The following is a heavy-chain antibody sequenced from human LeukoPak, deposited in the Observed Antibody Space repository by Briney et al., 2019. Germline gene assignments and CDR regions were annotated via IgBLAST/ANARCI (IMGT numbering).Heavy chain of an antibody. J-gene: IGHJ5*02. CDR3: ARDTKRSRARWENLGIDP. D-gene: IGHD3-16*01. CDR2: IIPIFGTA. CDR1: GGTFSSYA. V-gene: IGHV1-69*13. Sequence: VKVSCKASGGTFSSYAISWVRQAPGQGLEWMGGIIPIFGTANYAQKLQGRVTMTTDTSTSTAYMELRSLRSDDTAVYYCARDTKRSRARWENLGIDPWGQGTLVTVSS.